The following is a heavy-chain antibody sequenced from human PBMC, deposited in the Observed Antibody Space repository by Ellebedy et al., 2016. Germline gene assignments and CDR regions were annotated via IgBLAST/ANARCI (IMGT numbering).Heavy chain of an antibody. CDR1: GFTFRSYG. Sequence: GESLKISXAASGFTFRSYGMSWVRQAPGKGLEWVSVTSDGGDDTKYADSVKGRFTISRDNYKNTLFLQMNSLRAEDTAVYYCATRHNGAFDIWGRGTMVTVSS. J-gene: IGHJ3*02. D-gene: IGHD1-14*01. CDR2: TSDGGDDT. V-gene: IGHV3-23*01. CDR3: ATRHNGAFDI.